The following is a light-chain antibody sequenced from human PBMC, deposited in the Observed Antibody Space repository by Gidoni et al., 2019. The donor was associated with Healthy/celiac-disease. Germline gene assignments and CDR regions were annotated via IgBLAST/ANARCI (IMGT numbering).Light chain of an antibody. CDR1: QRISSY. CDR2: CVS. Sequence: DIQMTQSPSSLSASVGDRVTITCRASQRISSYLNWFQQQPGKAPKLLIYCVSSLQSGVPSRFRGSGSGTDFTLTISSLQSEDFATYYCQQSYSTIFTVGPGTKVDIK. V-gene: IGKV1-39*01. J-gene: IGKJ3*01. CDR3: QQSYSTIFT.